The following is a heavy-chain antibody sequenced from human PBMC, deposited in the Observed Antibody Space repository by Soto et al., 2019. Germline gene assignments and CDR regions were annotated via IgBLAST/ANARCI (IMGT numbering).Heavy chain of an antibody. CDR1: GFTFSSYS. CDR3: ARDWGMITFGGVIVPDAFDI. CDR2: ISSSSSYI. D-gene: IGHD3-16*02. J-gene: IGHJ3*02. V-gene: IGHV3-21*01. Sequence: EVQLVESGGGLVKPGGSLRLSCAASGFTFSSYSMIWVRQAPGKGLEWVSSISSSSSYIYYADSVKGRFTISRDNAKNSLYLQMNSLRAEDTAVYYCARDWGMITFGGVIVPDAFDIWGQGTMVTVSS.